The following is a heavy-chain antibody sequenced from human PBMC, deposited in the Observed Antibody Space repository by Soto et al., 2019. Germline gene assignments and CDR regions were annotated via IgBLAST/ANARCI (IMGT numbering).Heavy chain of an antibody. Sequence: SETLSLTCTVSGGSISSSSYYWGWIRQPPGKGLEWIGSIYYSGSTYYNPSLKSRVTISVDTSKNQFSLKLSSVTAADTAVYYCARRARYYDFWSGYYYFDYWGQGTLVTVSS. CDR1: GGSISSSSYY. D-gene: IGHD3-3*01. J-gene: IGHJ4*02. CDR2: IYYSGST. CDR3: ARRARYYDFWSGYYYFDY. V-gene: IGHV4-39*01.